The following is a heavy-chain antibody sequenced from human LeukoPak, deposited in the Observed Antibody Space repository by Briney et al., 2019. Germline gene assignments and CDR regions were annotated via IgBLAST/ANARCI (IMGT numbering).Heavy chain of an antibody. D-gene: IGHD3-16*01. J-gene: IGHJ4*02. CDR1: GGSISSYY. CDR3: ARVSLFGSRYYFDY. CDR2: SYYSGST. Sequence: SETLSITCTVSGGSISSYYWSWIRQPPGKGLEWIGYSYYSGSTNYNPSLKSRVTISVDTSKNQFSLKLSSVTAADTAVYYCARVSLFGSRYYFDYWGQGTLVTVSS. V-gene: IGHV4-59*01.